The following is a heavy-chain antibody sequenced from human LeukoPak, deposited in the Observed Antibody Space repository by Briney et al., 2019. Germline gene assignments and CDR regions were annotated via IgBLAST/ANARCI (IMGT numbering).Heavy chain of an antibody. Sequence: EASVKVSCKASGYTFTSYYMHWVRQAPGQGLEWMGIINPSGGSTSYAQKFQGRVTMTRDTSTSTVYMELSRLRSEDTAVYSCARDNRRAVLQYQLLGFWGQGPLVTVSS. D-gene: IGHD2-2*01. CDR1: GYTFTSYY. J-gene: IGHJ1*01. CDR3: ARDNRRAVLQYQLLGF. CDR2: INPSGGST. V-gene: IGHV1-46*01.